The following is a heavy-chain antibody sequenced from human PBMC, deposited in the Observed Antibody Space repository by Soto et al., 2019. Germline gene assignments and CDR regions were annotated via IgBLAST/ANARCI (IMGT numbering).Heavy chain of an antibody. V-gene: IGHV1-2*02. CDR2: INPNSGGT. Sequence: ASVKVSCKASGYTFIGYYMHWVRKATGQGLEWMGWINPNSGGTNYAQKFQGRVTMTRDTSISTAYMELSRLRSDDTAVYYCARRPSLTGTTDWFDPWGQGTLVTSPQ. CDR1: GYTFIGYY. CDR3: ARRPSLTGTTDWFDP. J-gene: IGHJ5*02. D-gene: IGHD1-7*01.